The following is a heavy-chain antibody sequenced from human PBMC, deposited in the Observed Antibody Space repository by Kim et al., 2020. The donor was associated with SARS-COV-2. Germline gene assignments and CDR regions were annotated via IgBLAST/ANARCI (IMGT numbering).Heavy chain of an antibody. D-gene: IGHD2-2*01. CDR3: AAAMTNPGFDY. CDR1: GFTFSNDE. V-gene: IGHV3-48*03. J-gene: IGHJ4*02. CDR2: ISSSGSTI. Sequence: GGSLRLSCAASGFTFSNDELHWVRQAPGKGLEWFSYISSSGSTIHYADSVKGRFTVSRDNAKNSLYLQMNSLRVEDTAVYYCAAAMTNPGFDYWGQGTLVTVSS.